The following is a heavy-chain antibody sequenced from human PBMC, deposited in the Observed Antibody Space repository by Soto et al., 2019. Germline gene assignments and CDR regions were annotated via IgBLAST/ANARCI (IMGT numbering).Heavy chain of an antibody. D-gene: IGHD1-26*01. J-gene: IGHJ4*02. CDR1: GGSISSYY. V-gene: IGHV4-59*08. CDR2: IYYSGST. CDR3: ARHAVHSTGATMWDY. Sequence: SETLSLTYTVSGGSISSYYWSWIRQPPGKGLEWIGYIYYSGSTNYNPSLKSRVTISVDTSKNQFSLKLSSVTAADTAVYYCARHAVHSTGATMWDYWGQGTLVTVSS.